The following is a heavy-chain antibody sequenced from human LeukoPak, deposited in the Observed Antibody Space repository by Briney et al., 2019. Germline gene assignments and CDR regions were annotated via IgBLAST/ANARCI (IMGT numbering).Heavy chain of an antibody. Sequence: ASVKVSCKASGYTFTGYYMHWVRQAPGQGLEWMGWINPNSGGTNYAQKFQGRVTMTRDTSISTAYMELSRLRSDDTAVYYCARGKFYSSSWYLLGYWGHGTLVTVSS. CDR1: GYTFTGYY. D-gene: IGHD6-13*01. CDR2: INPNSGGT. V-gene: IGHV1-2*02. CDR3: ARGKFYSSSWYLLGY. J-gene: IGHJ4*01.